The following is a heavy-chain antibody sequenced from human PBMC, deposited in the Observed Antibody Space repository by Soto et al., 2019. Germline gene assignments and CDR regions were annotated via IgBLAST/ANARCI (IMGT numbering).Heavy chain of an antibody. CDR2: ISAYIGNT. V-gene: IGHV1-18*01. D-gene: IGHD2-2*01. J-gene: IGHJ5*02. CDR3: ARGVGYERNWFDP. CDR1: GYTFTSYA. Sequence: GASVKVSCKASGYTFTSYAMHWVRQAPGQGLEWMGWISAYIGNTNYAQKLQGRVTLTTDSSTSTAYMELRSLRSDDTAVYYCARGVGYERNWFDPWGQGTLVTVSS.